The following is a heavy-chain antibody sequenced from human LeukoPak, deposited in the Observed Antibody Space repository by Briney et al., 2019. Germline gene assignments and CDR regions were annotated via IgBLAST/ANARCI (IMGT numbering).Heavy chain of an antibody. V-gene: IGHV3-48*04. CDR1: GFPFSGYT. J-gene: IGHJ4*02. D-gene: IGHD4-17*01. Sequence: GGSLRLSCAASGFPFSGYTMNWVRQAPGRGLEWISYITSSSTTIYYADSVKGRFTISRDNAKNSLYLQMNSLRAEDTAVYYCARTYGDYDYWGQGTLVTVSS. CDR2: ITSSSTTI. CDR3: ARTYGDYDY.